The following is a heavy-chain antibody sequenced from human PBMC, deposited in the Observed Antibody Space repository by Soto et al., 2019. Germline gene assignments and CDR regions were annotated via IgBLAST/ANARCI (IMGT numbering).Heavy chain of an antibody. Sequence: GGSLRLSCAASGFTFSSYAMHWVRQAPGKGLEWVAVISYDGSNKYYADSVKGRFTISRDNSKNTLYLQMNSLRAEDTAVYYCAREGVVVPGDVWGQGTTVTVSS. J-gene: IGHJ6*02. D-gene: IGHD2-2*01. CDR2: ISYDGSNK. CDR3: AREGVVVPGDV. CDR1: GFTFSSYA. V-gene: IGHV3-30-3*01.